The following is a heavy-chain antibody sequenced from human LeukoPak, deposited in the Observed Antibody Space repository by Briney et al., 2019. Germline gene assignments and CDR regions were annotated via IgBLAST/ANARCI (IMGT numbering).Heavy chain of an antibody. CDR2: IYSSGST. J-gene: IGHJ3*02. Sequence: KPSETLSLTCTVSGGSISSYYWSWIRQPAGKGLEWIGRIYSSGSTNHNPPLKSRVTMSVDTSQNQFSLRLSSVTAADTAVYYCARDGGFLDAFGFGDIWGQGTMVTVSS. V-gene: IGHV4-4*07. CDR1: GGSISSYY. D-gene: IGHD3/OR15-3a*01. CDR3: ARDGGFLDAFGFGDI.